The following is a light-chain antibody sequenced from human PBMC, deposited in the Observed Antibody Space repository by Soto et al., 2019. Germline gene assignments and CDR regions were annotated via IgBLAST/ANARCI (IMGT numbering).Light chain of an antibody. V-gene: IGKV3-15*01. CDR2: GVS. Sequence: MTQSPSSFSASTGDRVTITCRASQGISVNLAWYQQKPGQAPRLLIYGVSTRATGIPARFSGSESGTEFTLTISSLQSEDFAVYYCQQYNDWPFTFGPGTKVDIK. CDR1: QGISVN. J-gene: IGKJ3*01. CDR3: QQYNDWPFT.